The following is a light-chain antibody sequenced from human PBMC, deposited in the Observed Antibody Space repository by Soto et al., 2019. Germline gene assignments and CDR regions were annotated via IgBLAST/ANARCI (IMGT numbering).Light chain of an antibody. CDR2: DVS. Sequence: QSALTQPAPLSGSPGQSITISCTGTSSDVGGYNYVSWYQQHPGKAPKFMIYDVSNRPSGVSNRFSGSKSGNTASLTISGLQAEDEADYYCSSYTTSNTRQIVFGTGTKVTVL. J-gene: IGLJ1*01. V-gene: IGLV2-14*01. CDR1: SSDVGGYNY. CDR3: SSYTTSNTRQIV.